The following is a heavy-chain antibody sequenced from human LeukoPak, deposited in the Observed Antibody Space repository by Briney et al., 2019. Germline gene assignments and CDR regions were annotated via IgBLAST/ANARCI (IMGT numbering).Heavy chain of an antibody. CDR1: GYSISSGYY. D-gene: IGHD6-13*01. V-gene: IGHV4-38-2*02. Sequence: SETLSLTCTVSGYSISSGYYWDWSRPPPGKGLERIGIIYHSGSTYYNSPLKSRATILEDTNKNQFPLKLTSVTAATPAFYCCAMEQHSHWFDPRGQGTLVTVSS. CDR3: AMEQHSHWFDP. CDR2: IYHSGST. J-gene: IGHJ5*02.